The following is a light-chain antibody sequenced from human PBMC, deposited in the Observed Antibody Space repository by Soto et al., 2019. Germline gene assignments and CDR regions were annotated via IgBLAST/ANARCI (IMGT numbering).Light chain of an antibody. CDR2: DVS. CDR3: HQRSDWPIT. CDR1: QSVSGY. Sequence: EIVLTQSPATLSLSPGERATLFCSASQSVSGYLAWYQQKPGQAPRLVIHDVSRRAPDIPARFSGSGSGTDFTLTISSLEPEDFAVYYCHQRSDWPITFGQGTKLQ. V-gene: IGKV3-11*01. J-gene: IGKJ2*01.